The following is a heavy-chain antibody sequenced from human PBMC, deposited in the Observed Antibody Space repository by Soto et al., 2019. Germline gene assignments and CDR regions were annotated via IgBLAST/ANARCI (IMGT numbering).Heavy chain of an antibody. D-gene: IGHD6-19*01. CDR1: GFTFRSYA. V-gene: IGHV3-23*01. Sequence: PGGSLRLSCAASGFTFRSYAMILVRQAPGKGLEWVSAISGSGGSTYYADSVKGRFTISRDNSKNTLYLQMNSLRAEDTAVYYCAKDRQWLTAFDYWGQGTLVTVSS. J-gene: IGHJ4*02. CDR3: AKDRQWLTAFDY. CDR2: ISGSGGST.